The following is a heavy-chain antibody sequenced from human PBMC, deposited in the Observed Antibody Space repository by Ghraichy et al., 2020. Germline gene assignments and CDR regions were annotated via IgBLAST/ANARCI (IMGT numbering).Heavy chain of an antibody. CDR3: ASGEYCSGGSCYLGVYYYGMDV. J-gene: IGHJ6*02. D-gene: IGHD2-15*01. CDR1: GGTFSSYA. Sequence: SVKVSCKASGGTFSSYAISWVRQAPGQGLEWMGGIIPIFGTANYAQKFQGRVTITTDESTSTAYMELSSLRSEDTAVYYCASGEYCSGGSCYLGVYYYGMDVWGQGTTVTVSS. V-gene: IGHV1-69*05. CDR2: IIPIFGTA.